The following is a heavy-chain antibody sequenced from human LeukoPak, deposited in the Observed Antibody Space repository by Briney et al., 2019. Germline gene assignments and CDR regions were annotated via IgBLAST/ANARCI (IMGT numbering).Heavy chain of an antibody. CDR1: GYTFTGYD. CDR3: ARGRIPRGYCSSTSCYHFDY. V-gene: IGHV1-8*01. CDR2: MNPNSGNT. D-gene: IGHD2-2*03. Sequence: ASVKVSCKASGYTFTGYDINWVRQATGQELEWMGWMNPNSGNTGYAQKFQGRVTMTRNTSISTAYMELSSLRSEDTAVYYCARGRIPRGYCSSTSCYHFDYWGQGTLVTVSS. J-gene: IGHJ4*02.